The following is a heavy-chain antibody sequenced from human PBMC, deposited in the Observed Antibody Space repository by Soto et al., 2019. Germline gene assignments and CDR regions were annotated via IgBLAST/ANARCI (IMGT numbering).Heavy chain of an antibody. CDR2: VYYTGST. CDR1: GGSIIGSY. V-gene: IGHV4-59*01. J-gene: IGHJ4*02. D-gene: IGHD6-19*01. Sequence: SETLSLTCSVSGGSIIGSYWSWIRQSPGKGLEWLGYVYYTGSTNYSPSLRSRVSISVDTSKNEFSLRLSSVTAADTAVYFCARGVAVPGAHIDYWGQGTQVTVSS. CDR3: ARGVAVPGAHIDY.